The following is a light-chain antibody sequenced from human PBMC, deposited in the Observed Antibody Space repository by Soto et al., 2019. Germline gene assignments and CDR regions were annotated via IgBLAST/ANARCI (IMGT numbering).Light chain of an antibody. Sequence: EIVLTQSPATLSLSPGDRVTLSCRASQTVGRYLSWYQHSPGQGHRLLVYDASNRATGIPARFSGSGSETDFTLTISSLEPEDFAVYYCQQRLHWPITFGQGTRLEIK. J-gene: IGKJ5*01. CDR3: QQRLHWPIT. CDR1: QTVGRY. V-gene: IGKV3-11*01. CDR2: DAS.